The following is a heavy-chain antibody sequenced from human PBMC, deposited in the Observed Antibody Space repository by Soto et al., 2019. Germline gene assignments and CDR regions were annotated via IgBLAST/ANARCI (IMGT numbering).Heavy chain of an antibody. CDR3: ARDKNCTNGVCYHHYYYGMDV. D-gene: IGHD2-8*01. Sequence: QVQLVQSGAEVKKPGSSVKVSCKASGGTFSSYAISWVRQAPGQGLEWMGGIIPIFGTANYAQKFQGRVTITADESTSTAYMELSSLRSEDTAVYYCARDKNCTNGVCYHHYYYGMDVWGQGTTVTVSS. V-gene: IGHV1-69*01. CDR1: GGTFSSYA. J-gene: IGHJ6*02. CDR2: IIPIFGTA.